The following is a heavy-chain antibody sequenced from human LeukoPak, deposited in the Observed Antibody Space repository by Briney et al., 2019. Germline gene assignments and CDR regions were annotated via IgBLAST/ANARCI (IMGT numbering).Heavy chain of an antibody. V-gene: IGHV1-69*13. Sequence: GASVKASCKASGGTFSSYAISWVRQAPGQGLEWMGGIIPIFGTANYAQKFQGRVTITADESTSTAYMELSSLRSEDTAVYYCARGFIPVATDYDYVWGSYGGDAFDIWGQGTMVTVSS. J-gene: IGHJ3*02. CDR1: GGTFSSYA. CDR2: IIPIFGTA. D-gene: IGHD3-16*01. CDR3: ARGFIPVATDYDYVWGSYGGDAFDI.